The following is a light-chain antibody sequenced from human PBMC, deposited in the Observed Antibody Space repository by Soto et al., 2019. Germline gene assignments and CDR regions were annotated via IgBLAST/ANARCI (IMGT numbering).Light chain of an antibody. CDR3: MQALQTPPT. CDR2: LGS. V-gene: IGKV2-28*01. Sequence: DIVMTQSPLSLSVTPGEPASISCRSSQSLLHTNGYNYLDWYLQKPGQSPQLLIYLGSNRASGVPDRFSGSGSGTHFTLRISRVEAEDVGVYYCMQALQTPPTFGQGTKLEI. CDR1: QSLLHTNGYNY. J-gene: IGKJ2*01.